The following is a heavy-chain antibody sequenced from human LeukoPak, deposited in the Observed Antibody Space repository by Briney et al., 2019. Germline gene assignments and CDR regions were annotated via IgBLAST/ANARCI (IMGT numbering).Heavy chain of an antibody. V-gene: IGHV3-23*01. D-gene: IGHD1-14*01. CDR3: AKGGHDFNPFYR. J-gene: IGHJ4*02. CDR1: GFTFSTYA. Sequence: GGSLRLSCAASGFTFSTYAMGWVRQAPGKGLEWVSSIKGGGGDPFYADSVKGRFTISRDNSKSTLFLQLNSLRADDTAVYYCAKGGHDFNPFYRWGQGTLVTVSS. CDR2: IKGGGGDP.